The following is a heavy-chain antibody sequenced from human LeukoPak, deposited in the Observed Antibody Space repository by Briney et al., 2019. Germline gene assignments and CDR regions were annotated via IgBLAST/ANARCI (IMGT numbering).Heavy chain of an antibody. D-gene: IGHD2-2*01. Sequence: GSLRLSCAASGFIFTSYWMSWIRQPPGKGLEWIGEINHSGSTTYNPSLKSRVTISVDTSMNHFSLKLNSLTAADTAVYYCASGRTGYQLLPTKKNYQYSYMDVWGKGTTVTVSS. J-gene: IGHJ6*03. CDR3: ASGRTGYQLLPTKKNYQYSYMDV. CDR1: GFIFTSYW. V-gene: IGHV4-34*01. CDR2: INHSGST.